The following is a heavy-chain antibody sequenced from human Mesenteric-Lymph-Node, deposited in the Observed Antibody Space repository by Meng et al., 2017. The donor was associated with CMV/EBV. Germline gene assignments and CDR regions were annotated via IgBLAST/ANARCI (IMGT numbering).Heavy chain of an antibody. D-gene: IGHD1-26*01. Sequence: GGSLRLSCAASGFSFSSYEMHWVRQGKGKGLEWVSAIGTAGDTYYPGSVKGRFTISRENAKNSLYLQMNSLRAGDTAVYYCARDREILSGGGMDVWGQGTTVTVSS. V-gene: IGHV3-13*01. J-gene: IGHJ6*02. CDR3: ARDREILSGGGMDV. CDR1: GFSFSSYE. CDR2: IGTAGDT.